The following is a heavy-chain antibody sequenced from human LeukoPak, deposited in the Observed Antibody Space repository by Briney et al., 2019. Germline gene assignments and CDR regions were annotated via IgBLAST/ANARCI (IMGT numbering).Heavy chain of an antibody. D-gene: IGHD6-25*01. Sequence: PSETLSLTCTVSGGSISSYYWSWIRQPPGKGLEWIGYIYYSGSTNYNPSLKSRVTISVDTSKNQFSLKLSSVTAADTAVYYCAREYGSVIDYWGQGTLVTVSS. J-gene: IGHJ4*02. CDR2: IYYSGST. V-gene: IGHV4-59*01. CDR3: AREYGSVIDY. CDR1: GGSISSYY.